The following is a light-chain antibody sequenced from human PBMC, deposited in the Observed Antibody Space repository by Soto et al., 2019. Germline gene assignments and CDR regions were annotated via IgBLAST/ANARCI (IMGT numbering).Light chain of an antibody. V-gene: IGKV3-20*01. CDR2: GAS. Sequence: EIVLTQTPGTLSLSPGERATLSCRASQSVTSSWAGSLIYGASSRATGIPDRFSGSGSGTDFTLTISRLEPEDFAVYYCQQYSSSPFTFGGGTKVDIK. CDR1: QSVTSS. CDR3: QQYSSSPFT. J-gene: IGKJ4*01.